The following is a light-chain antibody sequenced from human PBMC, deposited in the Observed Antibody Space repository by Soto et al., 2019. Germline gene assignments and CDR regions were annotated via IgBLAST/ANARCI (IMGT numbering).Light chain of an antibody. V-gene: IGKV3-20*01. Sequence: LSPGTVSLSKREKAILSGRASQSVSSSYLAWYRQKPGQAPSLLIYGASSRATGIPDRFSGSGSGTDFTLTITRLEPEDFALYYCQQYGGSPITFGLRRLLEVK. CDR3: QQYGGSPIT. CDR1: QSVSSSY. J-gene: IGKJ5*01. CDR2: GAS.